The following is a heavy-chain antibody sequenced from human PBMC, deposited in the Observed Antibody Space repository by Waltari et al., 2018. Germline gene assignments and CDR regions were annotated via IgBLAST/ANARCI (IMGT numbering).Heavy chain of an antibody. CDR1: GYTFTDYY. D-gene: IGHD1-26*01. CDR2: VVPEDGET. CDR3: AGGSGSYYEEVI. J-gene: IGHJ3*02. Sequence: EVQLVQSGAEVKKPGATVKISCKVSGYTFTDYYMHWVQQAPGKGLEWMGLVVPEDGETISAQKFQGRVTITTEESTSTAYMELSSLRSEDTAVYYCAGGSGSYYEEVIWGQGTMVTVSS. V-gene: IGHV1-69-2*01.